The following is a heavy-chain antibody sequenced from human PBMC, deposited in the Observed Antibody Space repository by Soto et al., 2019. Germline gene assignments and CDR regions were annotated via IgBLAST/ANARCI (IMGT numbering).Heavy chain of an antibody. CDR3: AKSYYDFWSGYSETTLDY. V-gene: IGHV1-3*01. Sequence: ASVKVSCKASGYTFTSYAMHWVRQAPGQRLEWMGWINAGNGNTKYSQKFQGRVTITRDTSASTAYMELSSLRSEDTAVYYCAKSYYDFWSGYSETTLDYWGQGTLVTVSS. CDR2: INAGNGNT. D-gene: IGHD3-3*01. CDR1: GYTFTSYA. J-gene: IGHJ4*02.